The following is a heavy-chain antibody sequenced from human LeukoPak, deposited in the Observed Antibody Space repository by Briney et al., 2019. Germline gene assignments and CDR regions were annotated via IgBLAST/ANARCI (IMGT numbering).Heavy chain of an antibody. CDR1: GFTFSSYG. V-gene: IGHV3-30*18. J-gene: IGHJ4*02. CDR3: AKESPKYYFDY. CDR2: ISYDGSNK. Sequence: PGGSLRLSCAASGFTFSSYGMHWVRQAPGKGLEWVAVISYDGSNKYYADSVKGRFTISRDNSKNTLYLQMNSLRAEDTAVYYCAKESPKYYFDYWGQGALVTVSS.